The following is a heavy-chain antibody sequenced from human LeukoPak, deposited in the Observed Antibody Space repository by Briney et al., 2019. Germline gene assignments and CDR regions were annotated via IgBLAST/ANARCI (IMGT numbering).Heavy chain of an antibody. J-gene: IGHJ4*02. Sequence: SETLSLTRTVSGYSISSGYYWGWIRQPPGKGLEWIGSIYHSGSTNYNPSLKSRVTISVDTSKNQFSLKLSSVTAADTAVCYCARNRMYYYGSGSYFYFDYWGQGTLVTVSS. V-gene: IGHV4-38-2*02. CDR2: IYHSGST. CDR3: ARNRMYYYGSGSYFYFDY. D-gene: IGHD3-10*01. CDR1: GYSISSGYY.